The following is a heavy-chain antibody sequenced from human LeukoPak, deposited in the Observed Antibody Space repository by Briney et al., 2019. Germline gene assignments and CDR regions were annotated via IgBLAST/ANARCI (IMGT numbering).Heavy chain of an antibody. Sequence: PGGSLRLSCAASGFTVSSNYMSWVRQAPGTGLEWVSVLYSGDNTYYADSVRGRFTISRDNSKNTLYLQMNSLRAEDTAVYYCARGVQLWPLFDYWGQGTLVTVSS. V-gene: IGHV3-53*01. CDR2: LYSGDNT. D-gene: IGHD5-18*01. J-gene: IGHJ4*02. CDR3: ARGVQLWPLFDY. CDR1: GFTVSSNY.